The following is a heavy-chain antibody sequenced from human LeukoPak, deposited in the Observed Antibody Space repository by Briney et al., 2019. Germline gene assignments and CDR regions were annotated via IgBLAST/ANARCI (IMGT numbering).Heavy chain of an antibody. Sequence: GGSLRLSCAASGFTFSSYGMHWVRQAPGKGLEWVAVIWYDGSNKYYADSVKGQFTISRDNSKNTLYLQMNSLRAEDTAVYYCAKDRGRGYSFDDYWGQGTLVTVSS. CDR1: GFTFSSYG. J-gene: IGHJ4*02. V-gene: IGHV3-33*06. CDR3: AKDRGRGYSFDDY. CDR2: IWYDGSNK. D-gene: IGHD5-18*01.